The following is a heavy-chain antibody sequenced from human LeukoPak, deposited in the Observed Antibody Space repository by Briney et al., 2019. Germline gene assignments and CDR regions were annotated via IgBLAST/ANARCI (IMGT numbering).Heavy chain of an antibody. CDR3: ARRAVGATQGSYYFDY. CDR2: IYPGDSGT. D-gene: IGHD1-26*01. CDR1: GYSFTSYW. Sequence: GESLKISCKGSGYSFTSYWIGWVRQMPGKGLEWMGIIYPGDSGTRYSPSFQGQVTISADKSISTAYLQWSSLKASDTAMYYCARRAVGATQGSYYFDYWGQGTLVTVSS. V-gene: IGHV5-51*01. J-gene: IGHJ4*02.